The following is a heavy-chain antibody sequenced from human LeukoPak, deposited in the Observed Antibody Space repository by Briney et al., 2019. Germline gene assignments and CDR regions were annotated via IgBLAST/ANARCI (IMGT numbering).Heavy chain of an antibody. CDR1: GFTFSSYA. CDR2: ISYDGSNK. D-gene: IGHD1-1*01. V-gene: IGHV3-30-3*02. CDR3: AKRGTGHGMDV. J-gene: IGHJ6*02. Sequence: GGSLRLSCAASGFTFSSYAMHWVRQAPGKGLEWVAVISYDGSNKYYADSVKGRFTISRDNSKNTLYLQMNSLRAEDTAVYYCAKRGTGHGMDVWGQGTTVIVSS.